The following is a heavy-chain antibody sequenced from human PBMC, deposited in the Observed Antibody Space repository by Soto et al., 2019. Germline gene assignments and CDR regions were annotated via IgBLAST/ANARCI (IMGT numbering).Heavy chain of an antibody. CDR2: IFSNDEK. Sequence: GPTLVNPTETLTLTCTXSGFSLSXXKVXVXWIRQPPGKALEWLAHIFSNDEKSYRTSLKSSLTISEDTSKSQVVLTMTNVDPVDTATYYCARILFGRSVAGGYFYMDVWGKGTTVTVSS. CDR3: ARILFGRSVAGGYFYMDV. V-gene: IGHV2-26*01. J-gene: IGHJ6*03. CDR1: GFSLSXXKVX. D-gene: IGHD6-19*01.